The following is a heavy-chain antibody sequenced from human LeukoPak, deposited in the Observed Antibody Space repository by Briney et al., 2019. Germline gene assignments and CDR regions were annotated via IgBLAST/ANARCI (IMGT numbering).Heavy chain of an antibody. D-gene: IGHD4/OR15-4a*01. V-gene: IGHV1-8*03. Sequence: ASVKVSCKASGYTFTSYDINWVRQATGQGLEWMGWMNPNSGNTGYAQKFQGRVTITRNTSISTAYMELSSLRSEDTAVYYCARVRRMTMESFDIWGQGTMVTVSS. CDR1: GYTFTSYD. CDR3: ARVRRMTMESFDI. J-gene: IGHJ3*02. CDR2: MNPNSGNT.